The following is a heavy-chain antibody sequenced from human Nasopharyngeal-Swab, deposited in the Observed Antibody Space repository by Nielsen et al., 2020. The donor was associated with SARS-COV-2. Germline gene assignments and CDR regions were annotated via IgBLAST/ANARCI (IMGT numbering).Heavy chain of an antibody. Sequence: GESLKISCAASGFTVSSNYMSWVRQAPGKGLEWVSVIYSGGSTYYADSVKGRFTISRDNSKNTLYLQMNSLRAEDTAVYYCARDQRYSPHRFNYYYYYYMDVWGKGTTVTVSS. CDR3: ARDQRYSPHRFNYYYYYYMDV. D-gene: IGHD5-18*01. CDR1: GFTVSSNY. CDR2: IYSGGST. J-gene: IGHJ6*03. V-gene: IGHV3-66*02.